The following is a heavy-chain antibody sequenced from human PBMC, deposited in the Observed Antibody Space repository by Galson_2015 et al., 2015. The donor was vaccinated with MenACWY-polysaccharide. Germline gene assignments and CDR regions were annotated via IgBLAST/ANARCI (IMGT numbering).Heavy chain of an antibody. D-gene: IGHD1-26*01. Sequence: SLRLSCAASGFTFSSYAMIWVRQAPGKGLEWVSAISNSGGSTYYADSVKGRFTISRDNSKNTLFLQMNSLRAEDTAVYYCAKDKGGGSYWGNTKIDYWGQGTLVTVSS. CDR1: GFTFSSYA. V-gene: IGHV3-23*01. CDR2: ISNSGGST. J-gene: IGHJ4*02. CDR3: AKDKGGGSYWGNTKIDY.